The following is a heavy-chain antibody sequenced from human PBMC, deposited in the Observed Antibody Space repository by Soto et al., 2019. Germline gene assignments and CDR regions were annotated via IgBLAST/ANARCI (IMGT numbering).Heavy chain of an antibody. Sequence: QVQLQESGPGLVKPSETLSLTCTVSGGSISSYYWSWIRQPPGKGLEWIGYIYYSGSTNYNPSLKSRVTISVDTSKNQFSLKLSSVTAADTAVYYCARSVEMATTAYFDYWGQGTLVTVSS. V-gene: IGHV4-59*08. CDR2: IYYSGST. CDR3: ARSVEMATTAYFDY. J-gene: IGHJ4*02. D-gene: IGHD5-12*01. CDR1: GGSISSYY.